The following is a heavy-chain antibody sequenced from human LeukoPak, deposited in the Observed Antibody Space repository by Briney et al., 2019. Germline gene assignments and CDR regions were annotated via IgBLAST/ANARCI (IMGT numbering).Heavy chain of an antibody. Sequence: PGGSLRLSCAASGFTFSSYEMNWVRQAPGEGLEWVSYISSSGRMIHYADSVKGRFTISRDNAKNTLYLQMNSLRADDTAVYYCARVDSYGPTFDYWGQGTLVTASS. CDR3: ARVDSYGPTFDY. CDR2: ISSSGRMI. D-gene: IGHD5-18*01. J-gene: IGHJ4*02. V-gene: IGHV3-48*03. CDR1: GFTFSSYE.